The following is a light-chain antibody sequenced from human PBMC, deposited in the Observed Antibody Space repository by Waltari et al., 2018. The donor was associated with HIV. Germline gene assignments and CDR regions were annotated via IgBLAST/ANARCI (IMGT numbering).Light chain of an antibody. J-gene: IGKJ4*01. CDR1: QSFLHNNGYNY. CDR2: LAS. V-gene: IGKV2-28*01. CDR3: MQALEIPLT. Sequence: DIVMTQPPFFLPVSPGEPASISCRSSQSFLHNNGYNYLNWYMQRPGQSPQLLIYLASHRASGVPDRFSGSGSGTDFTLHIKKVEADDVGLYFCMQALEIPLTFGGGTKVEIK.